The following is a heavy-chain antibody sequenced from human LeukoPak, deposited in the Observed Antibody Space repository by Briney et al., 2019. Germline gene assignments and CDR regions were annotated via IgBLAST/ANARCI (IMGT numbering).Heavy chain of an antibody. Sequence: YSGSTNYNPSLKSRVTISVDTSKNQFSLKLSSVTAADTAAYYCARDGHTAMVPYYYYGMDVWGQGTTVTVSS. CDR3: ARDGHTAMVPYYYYGMDV. J-gene: IGHJ6*02. V-gene: IGHV4-59*01. CDR2: YSGST. D-gene: IGHD5-18*01.